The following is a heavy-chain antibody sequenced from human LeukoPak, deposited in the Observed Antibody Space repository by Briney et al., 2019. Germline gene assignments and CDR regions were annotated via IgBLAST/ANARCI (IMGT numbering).Heavy chain of an antibody. CDR2: ISDSSNYI. V-gene: IGHV3-21*01. CDR3: ARGDTIFGVAFGHYMDV. CDR1: PFTFSTYS. D-gene: IGHD3-3*01. J-gene: IGHJ6*03. Sequence: GGSLRLSCTASPFTFSTYSMNWVRQAPGKGLEWVSSISDSSNYIYYADSVKGRFTVSRDNAKNSLYLQMNSLRAEDTAVYYCARGDTIFGVAFGHYMDVWGKGTTVTVSS.